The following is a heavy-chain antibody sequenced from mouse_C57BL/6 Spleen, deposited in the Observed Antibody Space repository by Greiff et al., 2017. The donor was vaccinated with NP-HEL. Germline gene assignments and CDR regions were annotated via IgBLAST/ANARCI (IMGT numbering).Heavy chain of an antibody. Sequence: QVQLQQPGAELVMPGASVKLSCKASGHTFTSYWMHWVKQRPGQGLEWIGEIDPSDSYTNYNQKFKGKSTLTVDKSSSTAYMQLSSLTSEDSAVYYCASIYGGLTYWGQGTLVTVSA. D-gene: IGHD1-1*01. CDR2: IDPSDSYT. CDR3: ASIYGGLTY. J-gene: IGHJ3*01. CDR1: GHTFTSYW. V-gene: IGHV1-69*01.